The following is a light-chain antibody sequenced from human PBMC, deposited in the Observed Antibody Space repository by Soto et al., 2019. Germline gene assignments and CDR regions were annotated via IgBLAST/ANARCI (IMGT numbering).Light chain of an antibody. Sequence: EIVLTQSPGTLSLSPVERATLSCMASQSVSSSSITWYQQKPGQAPRLLIYGASTRATGIPDRFSGSGSGTDFSLTISRLEPEDFAVYYCLQFDNSPLYTFGQGTKVDIK. J-gene: IGKJ2*01. CDR2: GAS. V-gene: IGKV3-20*01. CDR1: QSVSSSS. CDR3: LQFDNSPLYT.